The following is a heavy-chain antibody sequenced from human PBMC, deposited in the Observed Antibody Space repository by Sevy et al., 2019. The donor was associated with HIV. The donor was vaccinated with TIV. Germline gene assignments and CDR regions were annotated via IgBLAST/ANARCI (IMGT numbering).Heavy chain of an antibody. J-gene: IGHJ6*02. Sequence: GGSLRLSCAASGFKFNAYWMSWVRQAPGKGLEWVANIYQDGSEKFYVDSVKGRFTISRDNAKNSLYLQMNSLGPEDTAVYYCVREGSYGDYQFPYHYGLGVWGLGTTVTVSS. CDR1: GFKFNAYW. CDR3: VREGSYGDYQFPYHYGLGV. D-gene: IGHD4-17*01. V-gene: IGHV3-7*01. CDR2: IYQDGSEK.